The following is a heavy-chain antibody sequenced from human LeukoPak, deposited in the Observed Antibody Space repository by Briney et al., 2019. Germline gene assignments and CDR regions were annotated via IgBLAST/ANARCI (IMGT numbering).Heavy chain of an antibody. J-gene: IGHJ4*02. Sequence: GGSLRLSCAASGITFSSYGMHWVRQAPGKGLEWVAVISYDGSNKYYADSVKGRFTISRDNSKNTLHLQMNSLRAEDTAVYYCAKVDCLGSCYRYYFDYWGQGTLVTVSS. CDR2: ISYDGSNK. CDR3: AKVDCLGSCYRYYFDY. V-gene: IGHV3-30*18. D-gene: IGHD2-15*01. CDR1: GITFSSYG.